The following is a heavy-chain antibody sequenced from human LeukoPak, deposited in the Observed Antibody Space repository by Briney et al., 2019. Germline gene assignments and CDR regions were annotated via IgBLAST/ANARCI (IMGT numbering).Heavy chain of an antibody. CDR1: GGTFSSYA. J-gene: IGHJ4*02. V-gene: IGHV1-69*04. D-gene: IGHD4-17*01. CDR2: IIPILGIA. Sequence: GASVKVSCKASGGTFSSYAISWVRQAPGQGLEWMGRIIPILGIANCAQKFQGRVTITADKSTTTAYMELSSLRSEDTAVYYCARGDYGDNGNFDYWGQGTLVTVSS. CDR3: ARGDYGDNGNFDY.